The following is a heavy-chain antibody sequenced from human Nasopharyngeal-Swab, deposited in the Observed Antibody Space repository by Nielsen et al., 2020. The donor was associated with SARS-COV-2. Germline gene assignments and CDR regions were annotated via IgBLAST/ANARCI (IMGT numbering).Heavy chain of an antibody. V-gene: IGHV1-46*01. Sequence: WVRQAPGQGLEWLGIINPSGGSTSYAQKFQDRVTMTRDTSTSTVYMELSSLRSEDTAVYYCARDLPPVYSYVYYYYYMDVWGKGTTVTVSS. J-gene: IGHJ6*03. CDR2: INPSGGST. CDR3: ARDLPPVYSYVYYYYYMDV. D-gene: IGHD5-18*01.